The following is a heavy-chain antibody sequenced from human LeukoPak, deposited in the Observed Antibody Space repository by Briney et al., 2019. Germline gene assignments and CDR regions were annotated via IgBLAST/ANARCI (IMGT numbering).Heavy chain of an antibody. Sequence: SETLSLTCAVYGGSFSGYYWGWIRQPPGKGLEWIGEINHSGSTNYNPSLKSRVTISVDTSKNQFSLKLSSVTAADTAVYYCARHSTVPAAIQTAVNYYYYYMDVWGKGTTVTISS. CDR3: ARHSTVPAAIQTAVNYYYYYMDV. V-gene: IGHV4-34*01. CDR1: GGSFSGYY. J-gene: IGHJ6*03. D-gene: IGHD2-2*01. CDR2: INHSGST.